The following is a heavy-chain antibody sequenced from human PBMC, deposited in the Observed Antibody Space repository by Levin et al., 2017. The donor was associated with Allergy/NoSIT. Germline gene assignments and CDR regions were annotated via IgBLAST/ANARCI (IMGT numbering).Heavy chain of an antibody. V-gene: IGHV4-59*01. CDR3: AREELYYYMDA. Sequence: ASETLSLTCTVSGGSISSYYWSWIRQPPGKGLEWIGYIYYSGSTNYNPSLKSRVTISVDTSKNQFSLKLSSVTAADTAVYYCAREELYYYMDAWGKGTTVTVSS. D-gene: IGHD1-7*01. CDR2: IYYSGST. CDR1: GGSISSYY. J-gene: IGHJ6*03.